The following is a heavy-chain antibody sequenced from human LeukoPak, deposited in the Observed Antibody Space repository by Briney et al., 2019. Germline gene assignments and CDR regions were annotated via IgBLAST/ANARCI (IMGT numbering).Heavy chain of an antibody. CDR2: VHLSGRT. V-gene: IGHV4-4*02. D-gene: IGHD2/OR15-2a*01. CDR1: GGSISSTNW. J-gene: IGHJ4*02. CDR3: AREGGFYRPLDY. Sequence: SGTLSLTCGVSGGSISSTNWWTWVRQPPGGGLEWIGEVHLSGRTHYNPSLESRVTMSVDMSENHISLKLTSVTAADTAVYYCAREGGFYRPLDYSGQGTLVIVSS.